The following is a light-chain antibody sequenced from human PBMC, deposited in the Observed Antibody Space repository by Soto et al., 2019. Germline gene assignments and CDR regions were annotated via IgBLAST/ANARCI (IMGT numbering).Light chain of an antibody. J-gene: IGKJ1*01. V-gene: IGKV3-15*01. CDR2: GAS. CDR3: QQYNNWPPT. Sequence: EIVMTQSPATLSVSPGERATLSCRASQSVSSNLAWYQQKPGQAPRLLIYGASTSATGIPARFSGSGSGTEFSLTISSLQSEEVAVYYCQQYNNWPPTFGQGTKVEIK. CDR1: QSVSSN.